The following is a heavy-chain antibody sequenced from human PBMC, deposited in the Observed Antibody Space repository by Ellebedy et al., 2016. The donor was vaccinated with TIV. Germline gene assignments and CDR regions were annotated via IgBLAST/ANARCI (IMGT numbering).Heavy chain of an antibody. D-gene: IGHD3-22*01. Sequence: GESLKISCAASGFTFSSYWMSWVRQAPGKGLEWVANIKQDGSEKYYVDSVKGRFTISRDNAKNSLYLQMNSLRAEDTAVYYCAKDLYYYDSSGQSGPFDYWGQGTLVTVSS. CDR3: AKDLYYYDSSGQSGPFDY. V-gene: IGHV3-7*01. CDR1: GFTFSSYW. CDR2: IKQDGSEK. J-gene: IGHJ4*02.